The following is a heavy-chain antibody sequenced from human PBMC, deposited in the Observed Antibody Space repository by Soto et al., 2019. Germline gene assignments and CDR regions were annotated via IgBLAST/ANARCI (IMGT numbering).Heavy chain of an antibody. J-gene: IGHJ2*01. CDR1: GFTFSSYS. Sequence: GGSLRLSCAASGFTFSSYSMNWVRQAPGKGLEWVSSISSSSSYIYYADSVKGRFTISRDNAKNSLYLQMNSLRAEDTAVYYCASIAVAGAPYWYFDLWGRGTLVTVPQ. CDR2: ISSSSSYI. D-gene: IGHD6-19*01. V-gene: IGHV3-21*01. CDR3: ASIAVAGAPYWYFDL.